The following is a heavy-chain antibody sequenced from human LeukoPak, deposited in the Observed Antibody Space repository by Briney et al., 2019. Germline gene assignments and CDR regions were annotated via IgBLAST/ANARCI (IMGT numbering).Heavy chain of an antibody. CDR3: ARGNIDMVRGVILDY. V-gene: IGHV1-18*01. D-gene: IGHD3-10*01. Sequence: GASVKVSCKASGYTFTSYGISWVRQAPGQGLEWMGWISAYNGNTNYAQKLQGRVTMTTDTSTSTAYMELRSLRSDDTAVYYCARGNIDMVRGVILDYWGQGALVTVSS. CDR1: GYTFTSYG. J-gene: IGHJ4*02. CDR2: ISAYNGNT.